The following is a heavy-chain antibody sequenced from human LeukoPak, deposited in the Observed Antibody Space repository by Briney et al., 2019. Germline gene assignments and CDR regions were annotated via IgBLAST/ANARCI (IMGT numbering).Heavy chain of an antibody. Sequence: GSSVKVSCKASGGTFSSYAISWVRQAPGQGLEWMGGIIPIFGTANYAQKFQGRVTITTDESTRTAYMELSSLRSEDTAVYYCASSRDGYNYSFDYWGQGTLVTVSS. V-gene: IGHV1-69*05. J-gene: IGHJ4*02. D-gene: IGHD5-24*01. CDR3: ASSRDGYNYSFDY. CDR2: IIPIFGTA. CDR1: GGTFSSYA.